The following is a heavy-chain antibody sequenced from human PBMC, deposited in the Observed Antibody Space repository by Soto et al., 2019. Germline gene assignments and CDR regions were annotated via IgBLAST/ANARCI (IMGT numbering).Heavy chain of an antibody. CDR2: ISYDGSNK. D-gene: IGHD2-2*01. CDR1: GFTFSSYA. Sequence: PGGSLRLSCAASGFTFSSYAMHWVRQAPGKGLEWVAVISYDGSNKYYADSVKGRFTISRDNSKNTLYLQMNSLRAEDTAVYYCARDRNVVVPAAIFDYWGQGTLVTVSS. CDR3: ARDRNVVVPAAIFDY. V-gene: IGHV3-30-3*01. J-gene: IGHJ4*02.